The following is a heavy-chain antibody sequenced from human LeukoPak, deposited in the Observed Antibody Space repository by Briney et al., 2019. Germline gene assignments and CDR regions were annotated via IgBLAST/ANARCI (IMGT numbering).Heavy chain of an antibody. CDR2: IYYSGGT. V-gene: IGHV4-38-2*01. CDR3: ARQGGYCSSTSCYTMVDY. CDR1: GYSISSGYY. Sequence: SETLSLTRAVSGYSISSGYYWGWIRQPPGKGLEWIGSIYYSGGTYYNPSLKSRVTISVDTSKNQFSLKLSSVTAADTAVYYCARQGGYCSSTSCYTMVDYWGQGTLVTVSS. D-gene: IGHD2-2*02. J-gene: IGHJ4*02.